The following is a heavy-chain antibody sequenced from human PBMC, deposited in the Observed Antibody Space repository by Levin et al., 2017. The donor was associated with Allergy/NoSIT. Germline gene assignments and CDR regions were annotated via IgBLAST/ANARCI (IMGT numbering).Heavy chain of an antibody. D-gene: IGHD5-18*01. CDR1: GGSISSYY. CDR2: IYHSGST. CDR3: ASSGITAMIYYYNGLDV. Sequence: SETLSLTCTVSGGSISSYYWSWTRQPPGKGLEWIGYIYHSGSTISSPSLKSRVTISIDTSRNQFSLRLRSVAAADTAVYYCASSGITAMIYYYNGLDVWGQGTTVTVSS. V-gene: IGHV4-59*12. J-gene: IGHJ6*02.